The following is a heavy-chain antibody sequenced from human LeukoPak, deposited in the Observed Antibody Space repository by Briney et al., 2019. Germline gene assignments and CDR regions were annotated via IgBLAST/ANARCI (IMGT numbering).Heavy chain of an antibody. CDR3: ARAYYESSAYRHAVYFDY. V-gene: IGHV1-2*02. J-gene: IGHJ4*02. CDR2: INPNSGGT. D-gene: IGHD3-22*01. Sequence: GASVKVSCKASGYSFTGYYIHWVRQAPGQGLEWMGWINPNSGGTNYAQKFQGRVTMTRDTSISTAYMELSRLRSDDTAVYYCARAYYESSAYRHAVYFDYWGQGTLVTVSS. CDR1: GYSFTGYY.